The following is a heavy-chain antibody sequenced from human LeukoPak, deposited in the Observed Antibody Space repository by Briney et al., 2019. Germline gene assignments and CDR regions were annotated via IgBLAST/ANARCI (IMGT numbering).Heavy chain of an antibody. J-gene: IGHJ6*03. D-gene: IGHD3-10*01. CDR2: ISSSSSYI. CDR1: GFTFSSYA. V-gene: IGHV3-21*01. CDR3: ARANYYGSGSRGAYYYYMDV. Sequence: PGGSLRLSCAASGFTFSSYAMSWVRQAPGKGLEWVSSISSSSSYIYYADSVKGRFTISRDNAKNSLYLQMNSLRAEDTAVYYCARANYYGSGSRGAYYYYMDVWGKGTTVTVSS.